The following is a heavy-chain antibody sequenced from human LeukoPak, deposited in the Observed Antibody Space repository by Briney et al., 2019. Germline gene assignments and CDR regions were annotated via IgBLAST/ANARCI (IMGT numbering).Heavy chain of an antibody. V-gene: IGHV3-23*01. Sequence: GGSLRLSCAASGFTFSSYAMNWVRQAPGKGLEWVSAISGDGASTYYANSVKGRFTISRDNSKNTLYLQMNSLRAEDTAVYYCAKGGSTSYYTPFYWGQGTLVTVSS. CDR1: GFTFSSYA. CDR2: ISGDGAST. CDR3: AKGGSTSYYTPFY. J-gene: IGHJ4*02. D-gene: IGHD3-10*01.